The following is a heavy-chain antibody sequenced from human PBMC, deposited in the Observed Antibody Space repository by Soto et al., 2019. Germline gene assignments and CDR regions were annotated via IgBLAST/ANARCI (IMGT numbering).Heavy chain of an antibody. CDR3: ARHDYGDYVYDY. V-gene: IGHV4-39*01. CDR1: GGSISSGGYY. CDR2: IYYSGST. J-gene: IGHJ4*02. D-gene: IGHD4-17*01. Sequence: SETLSLTCTVSGGSISSGGYYWSWIRQHPGKGLEWIGYIYYSGSTYYNPSLKSRVTISVFTSKNQFSLKLSSVTAADTAVYYCARHDYGDYVYDYWGQGTLVTVSS.